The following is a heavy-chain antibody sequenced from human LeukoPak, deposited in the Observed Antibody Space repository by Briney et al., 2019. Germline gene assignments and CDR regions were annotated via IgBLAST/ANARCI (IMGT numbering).Heavy chain of an antibody. Sequence: GGSLRLSCAASGFTFSSYGMHWVRQAPGKGLEWVAVISYDGSNKYYADSVKGRFTISRDNSKNTLYLQMNSLRAEDTAVYYCARGPHYVKSSGSYYFGGDYWGQGTLVTVSS. D-gene: IGHD3-10*01. CDR2: ISYDGSNK. J-gene: IGHJ4*02. CDR1: GFTFSSYG. CDR3: ARGPHYVKSSGSYYFGGDY. V-gene: IGHV3-30*03.